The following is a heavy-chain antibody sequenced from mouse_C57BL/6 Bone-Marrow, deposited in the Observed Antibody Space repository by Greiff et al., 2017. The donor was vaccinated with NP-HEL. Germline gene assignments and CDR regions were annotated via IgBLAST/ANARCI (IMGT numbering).Heavy chain of an antibody. CDR2: IYPGDGDT. CDR3: ARPTHYYGSPYYAMDY. D-gene: IGHD1-1*01. J-gene: IGHJ4*01. CDR1: GYAFSSSW. V-gene: IGHV1-82*01. Sequence: VQGVESGPELVKPGASVKISCKASGYAFSSSWMNWVKQRPGKGLEWIGRIYPGDGDTNYNGKFKGKATLTADKSSSTAYMQLSSLTSEDSAVYFCARPTHYYGSPYYAMDYWGQGTSGTVSS.